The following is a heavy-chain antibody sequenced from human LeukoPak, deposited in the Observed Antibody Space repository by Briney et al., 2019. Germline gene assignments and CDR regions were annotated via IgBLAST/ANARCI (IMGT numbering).Heavy chain of an antibody. Sequence: GGSLRLSCAASGFTFSSYAMSWVRQVPGKGLEWVSAISGSGGSTYYADSVKGRFTISRDNSKNTLYLQMNSLRAEDTAVYYCAKGALWSGELSGMDVWGQGTTVTVSS. CDR2: ISGSGGST. J-gene: IGHJ6*02. CDR3: AKGALWSGELSGMDV. D-gene: IGHD3-10*01. CDR1: GFTFSSYA. V-gene: IGHV3-23*01.